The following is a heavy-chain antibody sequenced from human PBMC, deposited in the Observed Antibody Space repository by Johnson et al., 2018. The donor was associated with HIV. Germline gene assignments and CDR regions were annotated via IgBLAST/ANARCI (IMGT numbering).Heavy chain of an antibody. CDR3: TRTDDTYYYDSSGYVDAFDI. CDR2: IGTAGDT. Sequence: VQLVESGGGVVRPGGSLRLSCAASGFTFDDYYMTWVRQAPGKGLEWVSGIGTAGDTYYADSVKGRFTISRDNSKNTLYLQMNSLKTEDTAVYYCTRTDDTYYYDSSGYVDAFDIWGQGTMVTVSS. J-gene: IGHJ3*02. V-gene: IGHV3-20*04. D-gene: IGHD3-22*01. CDR1: GFTFDDYY.